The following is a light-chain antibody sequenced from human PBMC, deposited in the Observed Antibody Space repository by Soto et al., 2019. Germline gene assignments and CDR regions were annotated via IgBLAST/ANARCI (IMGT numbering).Light chain of an antibody. V-gene: IGKV3D-20*01. CDR2: DAS. J-gene: IGKJ5*01. CDR3: QQYNNWPPIT. CDR1: QSFSSNY. Sequence: EIVLTQSPATLSLSPGERAALSCGASQSFSSNYLAWYQQKPGLAPRLLIYDASRRAAGIPDRFSGSGSGTDFTLTISRLEPEDFAVYHCQQYNNWPPITFGQGTRLEIK.